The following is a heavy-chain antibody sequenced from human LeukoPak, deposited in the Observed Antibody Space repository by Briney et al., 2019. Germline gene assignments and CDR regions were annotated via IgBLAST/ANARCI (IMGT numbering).Heavy chain of an antibody. CDR2: IIPIFGTA. V-gene: IGHV1-69*05. Sequence: SVKVSCKASGGTFSSYAISWVRQAPGQGLEWMGGIIPIFGTANYAQKFQGRVTITTDESTSTAYMELSSLRSEDTAVYCCARGVVDTAMANWFDPWGQGTLVTVSS. CDR1: GGTFSSYA. D-gene: IGHD5-18*01. CDR3: ARGVVDTAMANWFDP. J-gene: IGHJ5*02.